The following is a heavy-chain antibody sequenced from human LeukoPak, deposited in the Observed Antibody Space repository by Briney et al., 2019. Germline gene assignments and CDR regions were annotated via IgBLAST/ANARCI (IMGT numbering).Heavy chain of an antibody. CDR2: INHSGST. V-gene: IGHV4-34*01. CDR3: ARGARDIVVVPAAKPWFDP. Sequence: SETLTLTCTVYGGSFSGYYWSWIRHPPGKGLEWIGEINHSGSTNYNPSLKSRVTISVDTSKNQFSLKLSSVTAADTAVYYCARGARDIVVVPAAKPWFDPWGQGTLVTVSS. D-gene: IGHD2-2*01. J-gene: IGHJ5*02. CDR1: GGSFSGYY.